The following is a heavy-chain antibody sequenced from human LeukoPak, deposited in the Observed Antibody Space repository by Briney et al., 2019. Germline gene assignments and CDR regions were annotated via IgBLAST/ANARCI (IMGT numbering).Heavy chain of an antibody. D-gene: IGHD3-16*01. CDR3: AKLPAAGGDYVYMDS. CDR1: GFTFSSYA. Sequence: GGSLRLSCAASGFTFSSYAMSWVRQGPGKGLEWVSTISGSGGSTNYADSVKGRFTISRDNSKNTLYLQMSSLRAEDTAVYYCAKLPAAGGDYVYMDSWGQGTLVTVSS. V-gene: IGHV3-23*01. CDR2: ISGSGGST. J-gene: IGHJ4*02.